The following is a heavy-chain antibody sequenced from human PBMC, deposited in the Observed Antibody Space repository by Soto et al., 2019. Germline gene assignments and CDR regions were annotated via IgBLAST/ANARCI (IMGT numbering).Heavy chain of an antibody. J-gene: IGHJ4*02. D-gene: IGHD7-27*01. V-gene: IGHV3-30-3*01. Sequence: QVQLVESGGGVVQPGRSLRLSCAASGFTFSSYAMHWVRQAPGKGLEWVAVISYDGSNKYYADSVKGRFTISRDNSKNTLYLQMNSRRAEDTAVYYCARDPRHWGSIDYWGQGTLVTVSS. CDR3: ARDPRHWGSIDY. CDR1: GFTFSSYA. CDR2: ISYDGSNK.